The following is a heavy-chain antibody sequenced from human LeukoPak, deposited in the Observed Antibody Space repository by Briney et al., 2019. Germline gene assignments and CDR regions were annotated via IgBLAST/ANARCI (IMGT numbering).Heavy chain of an antibody. CDR2: IRYDGSNK. CDR3: AKDGVITKTPNIGY. Sequence: PGGSLRLSCAASGFTFSSYWMSWVRQAPGKGLEWVAFIRYDGSNKYYADSVKGRFTISRDNSKNTLYLQMNSLRAEDTALYYCAKDGVITKTPNIGYWGQGTLVTVSS. D-gene: IGHD4/OR15-4a*01. V-gene: IGHV3-30*02. J-gene: IGHJ4*02. CDR1: GFTFSSYW.